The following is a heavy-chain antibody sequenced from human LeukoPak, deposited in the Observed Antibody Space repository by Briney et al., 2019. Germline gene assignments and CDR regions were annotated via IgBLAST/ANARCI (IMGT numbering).Heavy chain of an antibody. V-gene: IGHV4-59*08. CDR2: IYYSGST. D-gene: IGHD3-16*01. CDR3: ASATTLGELPNY. CDR1: GGSISSYY. J-gene: IGHJ4*02. Sequence: SETLSLTCTVSGGSISSYYWSWIRQPPGKGLEWIGYIYYSGSTYYNPSLKSRVTISVDTSKNQFSLKLSSVTAADTAVYYCASATTLGELPNYWGQGTLVTVSS.